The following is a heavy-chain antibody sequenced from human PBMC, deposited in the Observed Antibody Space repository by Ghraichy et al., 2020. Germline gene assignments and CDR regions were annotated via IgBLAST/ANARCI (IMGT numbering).Heavy chain of an antibody. J-gene: IGHJ4*02. D-gene: IGHD3-22*01. Sequence: SETLSLTCTVSGGSISSYYWSWIRQPPGKGLEWIGYIYYSGSTNYNPSLKSRVTISVDTSKNQFSLKLSSVTAADTAVYYCARTGGDSSGYYYELKPTYYFDYWGQGTLVTVSS. V-gene: IGHV4-59*01. CDR1: GGSISSYY. CDR3: ARTGGDSSGYYYELKPTYYFDY. CDR2: IYYSGST.